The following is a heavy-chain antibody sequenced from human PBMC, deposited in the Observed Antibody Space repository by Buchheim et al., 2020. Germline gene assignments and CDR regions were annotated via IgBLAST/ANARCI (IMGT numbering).Heavy chain of an antibody. Sequence: EVQLVESGGGLVQPGGSLSLSCAASGFLFSNYAMSWVRQAPGKGLEWVSGITDSGSRTYFADSVKGRFTISRDNSKNTLYLQMNSLRAEDTAVYYCAKRVYYDSSGYSYYFDSWGQGTL. CDR3: AKRVYYDSSGYSYYFDS. V-gene: IGHV3-23*04. CDR1: GFLFSNYA. D-gene: IGHD3-22*01. J-gene: IGHJ4*02. CDR2: ITDSGSRT.